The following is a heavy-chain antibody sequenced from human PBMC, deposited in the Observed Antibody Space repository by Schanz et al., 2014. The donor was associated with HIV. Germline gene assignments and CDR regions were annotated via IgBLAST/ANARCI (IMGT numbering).Heavy chain of an antibody. D-gene: IGHD3-3*01. CDR1: GFTFSSSG. CDR2: ISYDGSNK. Sequence: QVQLVESGGGVVQPGRSLRLSCTASGFTFSSSGMHWVRQAPGKGLEWVAVISYDGSNKYYADSVKGRFTISRDNSKNTLYLQMNSLRAEDTAVYYCARDGGDYDFWSGLVYGMDVWGQGTTVTVSS. J-gene: IGHJ6*02. CDR3: ARDGGDYDFWSGLVYGMDV. V-gene: IGHV3-30*19.